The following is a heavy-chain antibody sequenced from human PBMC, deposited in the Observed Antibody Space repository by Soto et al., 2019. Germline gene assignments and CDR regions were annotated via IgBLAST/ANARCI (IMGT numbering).Heavy chain of an antibody. Sequence: TSETLSLTCTVSGGSISSYYWCWIRQPPGKGLEWIGYIYYSGSTNYNPSLKSRVTISVDTSKNQFSLKLSSVTAADTAVYYCASSHSSSWYPGWFDPWGQGALVTVSS. CDR1: GGSISSYY. CDR2: IYYSGST. J-gene: IGHJ5*02. CDR3: ASSHSSSWYPGWFDP. D-gene: IGHD6-13*01. V-gene: IGHV4-59*01.